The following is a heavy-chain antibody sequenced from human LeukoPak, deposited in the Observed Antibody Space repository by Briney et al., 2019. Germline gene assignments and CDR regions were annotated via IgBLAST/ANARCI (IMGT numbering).Heavy chain of an antibody. D-gene: IGHD2-21*01. CDR2: MNPNTGNT. V-gene: IGHV1-8*01. CDR3: ARGSLISQYSGGRYWFDP. Sequence: ASVKVSCKASRYTFTSYDINWVRQATGQGLEWMGWMNPNTGNTGYAQKFQGRVTLTRNTSISTAYMELISLRSEDTAVYYCARGSLISQYSGGRYWFDPWGQGTLVTVSS. CDR1: RYTFTSYD. J-gene: IGHJ5*02.